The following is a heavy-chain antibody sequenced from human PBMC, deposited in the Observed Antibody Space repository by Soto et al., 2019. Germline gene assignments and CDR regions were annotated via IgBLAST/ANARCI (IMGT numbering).Heavy chain of an antibody. Sequence: QVQLVESGGGVVQPGRSLRLSCAAAGFTFNKYAMDWVRQVPGKGLEWVALIAYDSSDKKYADSVKGRFTISRDNAKDTLFLHMNNRRPEDTALYYCARPLEWFGDDAFDLWGRGTMVIVSS. V-gene: IGHV3-30-3*01. CDR3: ARPLEWFGDDAFDL. CDR2: IAYDSSDK. D-gene: IGHD3-10*01. CDR1: GFTFNKYA. J-gene: IGHJ3*01.